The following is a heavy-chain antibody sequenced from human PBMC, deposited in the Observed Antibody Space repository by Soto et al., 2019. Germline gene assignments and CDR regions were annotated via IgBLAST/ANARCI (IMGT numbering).Heavy chain of an antibody. CDR2: IYYDGSNK. CDR1: GFTFSTYA. V-gene: IGHV3-33*01. J-gene: IGHJ4*02. CDR3: ARDWVVVPAAIYDY. Sequence: GGSLRLSCVASGFTFSTYAMHWVRQAPGKGLEWVAVIYYDGSNKYYADSVKGRFSISRDNSKNTLYLQMNSLRAEDTAVYYCARDWVVVPAAIYDYWGQGTLVTVSS. D-gene: IGHD2-2*01.